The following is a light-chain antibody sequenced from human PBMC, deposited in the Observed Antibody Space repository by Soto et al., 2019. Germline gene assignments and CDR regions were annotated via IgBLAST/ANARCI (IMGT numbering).Light chain of an antibody. J-gene: IGKJ5*01. CDR3: QHYHSGHRIA. Sequence: PGERATLSCRTSQSLRSDDLACYQQIPGQAPGLLIYGASSRATGIPDGFSGSGSGTDFNLTVSRLAPEDFALYYCQHYHSGHRIAFGQGTRLEIK. V-gene: IGKV3-20*01. CDR1: QSLRSDD. CDR2: GAS.